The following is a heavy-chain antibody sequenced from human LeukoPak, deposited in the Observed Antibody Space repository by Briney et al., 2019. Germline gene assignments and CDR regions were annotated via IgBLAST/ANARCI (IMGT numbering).Heavy chain of an antibody. CDR1: GVTFSDVW. V-gene: IGHV3-15*01. D-gene: IGHD5-24*01. Sequence: GGSLRLSCVASGVTFSDVWMTWVRQAPGKGLEWVGRVKKKTDGGTADYAKPVKGRFTISRDDSKDTVYLQMNSLRAEDTAVYYCARAWLYEPWFDPWGQGTLVTVSS. CDR2: VKKKTDGGTA. J-gene: IGHJ5*02. CDR3: ARAWLYEPWFDP.